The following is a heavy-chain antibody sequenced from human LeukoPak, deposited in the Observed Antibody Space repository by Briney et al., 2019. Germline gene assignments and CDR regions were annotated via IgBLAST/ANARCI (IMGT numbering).Heavy chain of an antibody. CDR1: GFTVSNNY. CDR2: IYSNDNT. D-gene: IGHD6-13*01. V-gene: IGHV3-53*01. J-gene: IGHJ4*02. Sequence: GGSLRLSCAASGFTVSNNYMSWVRQAPGKGLDWVSLIYSNDNTYYADPVKGRFTISRDNSKNTLCLQMNSLRAEDTAVYYCARDSSSWSYYFDYWGQGTLVTVSS. CDR3: ARDSSSWSYYFDY.